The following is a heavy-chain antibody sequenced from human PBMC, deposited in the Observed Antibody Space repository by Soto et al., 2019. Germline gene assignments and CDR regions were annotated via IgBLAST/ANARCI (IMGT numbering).Heavy chain of an antibody. CDR2: IYSDGST. J-gene: IGHJ6*02. V-gene: IGHV3-53*01. CDR1: VFSVSNNY. D-gene: IGHD6-6*01. CDR3: ARGGGVAVRPHYYYYGMDV. Sequence: EVQLVESGGGLIQPGGSLRLSCVASVFSVSNNYMSWVRQAPGKGLEWVSVIYSDGSTYYADSVNGRFTISRDNSRNTVYLQTNSLRAEDTAVYYCARGGGVAVRPHYYYYGMDVWGQGTTVTVSS.